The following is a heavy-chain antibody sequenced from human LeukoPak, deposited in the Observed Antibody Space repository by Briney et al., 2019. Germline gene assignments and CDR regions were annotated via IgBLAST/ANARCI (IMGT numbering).Heavy chain of an antibody. CDR1: GFTFSDYD. CDR2: ISGSGGST. Sequence: GGSLRLSCAASGFTFSDYDMNWVRQAPGKGLEWVSAISGSGGSTYYADSVKGRFTISRDNSKNTLYLQMNSLRAEDTAVYYCAKRALQTHFDYWGQGTLVTVSS. J-gene: IGHJ4*02. D-gene: IGHD1-1*01. CDR3: AKRALQTHFDY. V-gene: IGHV3-23*01.